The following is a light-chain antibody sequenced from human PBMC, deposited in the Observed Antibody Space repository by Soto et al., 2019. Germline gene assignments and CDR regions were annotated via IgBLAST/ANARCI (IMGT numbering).Light chain of an antibody. V-gene: IGKV3-11*01. J-gene: IGKJ4*01. CDR2: DAS. CDR3: QQYNNWPPLT. Sequence: EIVLTQSPGTLSLSPGERATLSCRASQSVTTYLAWYQQKPGQAPRLLIYDASNRAAGIPARFSGSGSGTEFTLTIRSLQSEDFAVYSCQQYNNWPPLTFGGGTTGDIK. CDR1: QSVTTY.